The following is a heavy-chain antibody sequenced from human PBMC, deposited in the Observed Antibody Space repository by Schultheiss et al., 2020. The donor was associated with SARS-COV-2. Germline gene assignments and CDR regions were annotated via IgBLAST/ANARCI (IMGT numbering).Heavy chain of an antibody. J-gene: IGHJ4*02. D-gene: IGHD3-22*01. CDR1: GFTFSSYG. Sequence: GGSLRLSCAASGFTFSSYGMHWVRQAPGKGLEWVAVIWYDGSKKDYVDSVKGRFSISRDNSKNTLFLQMNSLRAEDTAVYYCARDTAMIVERWGQGTLVTVSS. CDR3: ARDTAMIVER. V-gene: IGHV3-33*01. CDR2: IWYDGSKK.